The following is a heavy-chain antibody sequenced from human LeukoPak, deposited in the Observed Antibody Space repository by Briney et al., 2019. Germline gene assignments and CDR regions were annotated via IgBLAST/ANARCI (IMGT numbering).Heavy chain of an antibody. CDR1: GFTFSIYT. V-gene: IGHV3-66*01. CDR2: IYSGGST. Sequence: GRSLRLSCAASGFTFSIYTMSWARQAPGKGLEWVSVIYSGGSTYYADSVKGRFTISRDNSKNTLYLQVNSLRAEDTAVYYCARTGNPATGDYWGQGTLVTVSS. D-gene: IGHD1-1*01. J-gene: IGHJ4*02. CDR3: ARTGNPATGDY.